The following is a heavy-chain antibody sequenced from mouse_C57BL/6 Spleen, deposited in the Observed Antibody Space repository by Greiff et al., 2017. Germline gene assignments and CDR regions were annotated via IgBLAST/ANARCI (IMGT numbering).Heavy chain of an antibody. V-gene: IGHV1-18*01. Sequence: EVQLQESGPELVKPGASVKIPCKASGYTFTDYNMDWVKQSHGKSLEWIGDINPNNGGTIYNQKFKGKATLTVDKSSSTAYMELRSLTSEDTAVXYCAKSLWLLRYAMDYWGQGTSVTVSS. D-gene: IGHD2-3*01. J-gene: IGHJ4*01. CDR3: AKSLWLLRYAMDY. CDR1: GYTFTDYN. CDR2: INPNNGGT.